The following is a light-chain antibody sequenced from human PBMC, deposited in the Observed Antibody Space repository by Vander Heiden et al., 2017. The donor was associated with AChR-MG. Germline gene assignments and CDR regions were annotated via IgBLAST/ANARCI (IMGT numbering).Light chain of an antibody. CDR3: QQRDMTPVT. CDR1: QTVSDN. Sequence: DIQMTQSPSSLSASVGDKVTISCRTSQTVSDNLNWYQQKPGIAPNLLIYAASHLQIGVPSRFSASGSGTDFTLTITSLQPEDFATYFCQQRDMTPVTFGGGTKVEI. J-gene: IGKJ4*01. V-gene: IGKV1-39*01. CDR2: AAS.